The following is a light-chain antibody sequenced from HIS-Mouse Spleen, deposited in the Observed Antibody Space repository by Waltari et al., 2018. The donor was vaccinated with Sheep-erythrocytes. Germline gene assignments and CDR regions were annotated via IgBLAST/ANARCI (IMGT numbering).Light chain of an antibody. V-gene: IGKV1-6*01. CDR1: QGIRNA. Sequence: AIQMTQSPSSLSASVGDRVTLTCRASQGIRNALGWYQQKPGKAPKLLIYAASSLQSGVPSRFSGSGSGTDFTLTISSLQPEDFATYYCLQDYNYPWTFGQGTKVEIK. CDR2: AAS. J-gene: IGKJ1*01. CDR3: LQDYNYPWT.